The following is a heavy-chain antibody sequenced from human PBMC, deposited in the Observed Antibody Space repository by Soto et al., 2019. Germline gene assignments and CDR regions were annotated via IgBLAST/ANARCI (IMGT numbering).Heavy chain of an antibody. Sequence: GGSLRLSCAASGFNFRNYGMHWARQAPGEGLVWVSRINSDGRSTRYADSVKGRFTISRDNAGNTLFLQMNSLRADDTAVYYCARVGVDTTVVDGGYYYYPLDVWGQGTTVTVSS. CDR2: INSDGRST. D-gene: IGHD5-18*01. CDR3: ARVGVDTTVVDGGYYYYPLDV. J-gene: IGHJ6*02. CDR1: GFNFRNYG. V-gene: IGHV3-74*01.